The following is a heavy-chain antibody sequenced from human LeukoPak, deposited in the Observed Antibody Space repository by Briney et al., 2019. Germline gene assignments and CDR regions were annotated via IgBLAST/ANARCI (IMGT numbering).Heavy chain of an antibody. J-gene: IGHJ6*02. V-gene: IGHV3-23*01. CDR1: GFTFSSYA. CDR3: ARDGGNPRGYYHYGMDV. CDR2: ISGSGGST. D-gene: IGHD1-14*01. Sequence: GGSLRLSCAASGFTFSSYAMSWVRQAPGKGLEWVSAISGSGGSTYYADSVKGRFTISRDNSKDTPYLQMNSLRVEDTAVYYCARDGGNPRGYYHYGMDVWGQGTTVTVSS.